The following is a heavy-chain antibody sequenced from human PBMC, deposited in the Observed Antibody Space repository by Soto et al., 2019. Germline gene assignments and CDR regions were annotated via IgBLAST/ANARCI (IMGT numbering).Heavy chain of an antibody. Sequence: EVQLLESGGGLVQPGGSLRLSCAASGFTFSSYAMSWVRQAPGKGLEWVSAISGSGGGTYYADSVKGRFTISRDNSKNKLYLQMNSLRAEDTAVYYCAKDPMTTVTLGAYYYYYMDVWGKGTTVTVSS. J-gene: IGHJ6*03. CDR2: ISGSGGGT. CDR3: AKDPMTTVTLGAYYYYYMDV. V-gene: IGHV3-23*01. D-gene: IGHD4-4*01. CDR1: GFTFSSYA.